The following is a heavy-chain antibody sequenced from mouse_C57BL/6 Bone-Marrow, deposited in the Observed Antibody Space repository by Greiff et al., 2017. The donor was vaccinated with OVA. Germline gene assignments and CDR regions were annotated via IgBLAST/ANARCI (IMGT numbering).Heavy chain of an antibody. Sequence: EVQLQQSGPELVKPGASVKISCKASGYTFTDYYMNWVKQSHGKSLEWIGDINPNNGGTSYNQKFKGKATLTVDKSSSTAYMELRSLTSEDSAVYYCARNDYYGSSYEDDYWGQGTTLTVSS. D-gene: IGHD1-1*01. CDR2: INPNNGGT. CDR3: ARNDYYGSSYEDDY. V-gene: IGHV1-26*01. J-gene: IGHJ2*01. CDR1: GYTFTDYY.